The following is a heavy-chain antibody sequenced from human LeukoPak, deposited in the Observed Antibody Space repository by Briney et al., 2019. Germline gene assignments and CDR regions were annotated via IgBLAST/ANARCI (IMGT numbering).Heavy chain of an antibody. V-gene: IGHV4-34*01. J-gene: IGHJ5*02. CDR1: GGSFSGYY. Sequence: SETLSLTCAVYGGSFSGYYWSWIRQPPGKGLEWIGEINHSGSTNYNPSLKSRVTISVDTSKNQFSLKLSSVTAADTAVYYCARSGYGDYNWFDPWGQGTLVTVSS. D-gene: IGHD4-17*01. CDR2: INHSGST. CDR3: ARSGYGDYNWFDP.